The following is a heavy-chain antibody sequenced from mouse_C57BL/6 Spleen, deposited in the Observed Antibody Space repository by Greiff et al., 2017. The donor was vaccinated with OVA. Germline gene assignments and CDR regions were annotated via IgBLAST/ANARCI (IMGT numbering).Heavy chain of an antibody. Sequence: QVQLQQSGPGLVQPSQSLSITCTVSGFSLTSYGVHWVRQSPGKGLEWLGVIWRGGSTDYNAAFMSRLSITKDNSKSQVFFKMNSLQADDTAIYYCAKTGTTVYYAMDYWGQGTSVTVSS. CDR2: IWRGGST. J-gene: IGHJ4*01. D-gene: IGHD1-1*01. CDR1: GFSLTSYG. V-gene: IGHV2-5*01. CDR3: AKTGTTVYYAMDY.